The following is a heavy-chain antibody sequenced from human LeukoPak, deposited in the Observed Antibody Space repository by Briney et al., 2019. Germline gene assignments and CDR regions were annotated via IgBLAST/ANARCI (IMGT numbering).Heavy chain of an antibody. D-gene: IGHD5-18*01. CDR1: GFTFSSYW. CDR3: ARREMDTAMVSGYYYMDV. V-gene: IGHV3-7*01. CDR2: IRQDGSDK. Sequence: GGSLRLSCAASGFTFSSYWMSWVRQTPGKGLEWLANIRQDGSDKYYVDSVRGRFTISRDNAKNSLYLQMNSLRADDTAVYYCARREMDTAMVSGYYYMDVWGKGTTVTVSS. J-gene: IGHJ6*03.